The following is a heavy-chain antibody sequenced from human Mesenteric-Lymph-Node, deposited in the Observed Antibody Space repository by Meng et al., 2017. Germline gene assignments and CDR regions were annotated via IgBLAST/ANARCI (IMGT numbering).Heavy chain of an antibody. V-gene: IGHV3-9*01. Sequence: SLKISCAASGFTFDDYAMHWVRQAPGKGLEWVSGISWNSGSIGYADSVKGRFTISRDNAKNSLYLQMNSLGAEDTALYYCARDLSGDWMGDSDVWGQGTLVTVSS. CDR3: ARDLSGDWMGDSDV. D-gene: IGHD1-26*01. J-gene: IGHJ4*02. CDR2: ISWNSGSI. CDR1: GFTFDDYA.